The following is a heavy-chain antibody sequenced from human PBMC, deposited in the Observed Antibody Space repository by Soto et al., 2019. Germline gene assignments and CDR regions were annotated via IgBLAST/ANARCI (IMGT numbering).Heavy chain of an antibody. CDR3: AKTSGFYDY. CDR1: GFTFSSFA. CDR2: IGTTGDT. V-gene: IGHV3-23*01. Sequence: VGSLRLSCAASGFTFSSFAVTWVRQAPGKGLEWVSAIGTTGDTYYADSMKGRFTISRDNSKNTLYLQMNSLRADDTAMYYCAKTSGFYDYWVQGTLVTVSS. D-gene: IGHD3-22*01. J-gene: IGHJ4*02.